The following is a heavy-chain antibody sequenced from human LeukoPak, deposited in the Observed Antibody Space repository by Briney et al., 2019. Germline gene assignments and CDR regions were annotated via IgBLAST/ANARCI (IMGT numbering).Heavy chain of an antibody. Sequence: ASVKVSCKASGYTFTSYYMHWVRQAPGQGLEWMGIINPTSGSTSCAQKFQGRVTMTRDTSTSTVYMELSSLRSEDTAVYYCARAVAGSPFDCWGQGTLVTVSS. J-gene: IGHJ4*02. CDR3: ARAVAGSPFDC. D-gene: IGHD6-19*01. CDR1: GYTFTSYY. CDR2: INPTSGST. V-gene: IGHV1-46*01.